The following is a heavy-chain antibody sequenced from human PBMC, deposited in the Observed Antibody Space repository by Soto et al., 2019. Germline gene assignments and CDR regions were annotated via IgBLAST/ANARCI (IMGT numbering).Heavy chain of an antibody. Sequence: ASETLSLTCTVSGGSISSYYWSWTRQPPGKGLEWIGYVHYTGSTNYNPSLKSRVTISVDTSKNQFSLKLNSVTAADTAVYYCARDTYYSYGSGSKAPYFDYWGQGTLVTVSS. CDR2: VHYTGST. CDR3: ARDTYYSYGSGSKAPYFDY. CDR1: GGSISSYY. D-gene: IGHD3-22*01. V-gene: IGHV4-59*01. J-gene: IGHJ4*02.